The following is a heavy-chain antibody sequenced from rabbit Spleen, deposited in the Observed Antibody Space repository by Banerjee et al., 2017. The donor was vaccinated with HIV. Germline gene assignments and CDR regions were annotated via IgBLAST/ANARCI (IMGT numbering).Heavy chain of an antibody. CDR2: IDPLFVTT. CDR1: GFDFSSYG. V-gene: IGHV1S47*01. D-gene: IGHD1-1*01. Sequence: QEQLVESGGGLVQPGESLKLSCKASGFDFSSYGVSWVRQAPGKGLEWIAYIDPLFVTTYYANWVNGRFTISSHNAQNTLYLQLNSLTAADTATYFCVRGASSSGYYSLWGQGTLVTVS. J-gene: IGHJ3*01. CDR3: VRGASSSGYYSL.